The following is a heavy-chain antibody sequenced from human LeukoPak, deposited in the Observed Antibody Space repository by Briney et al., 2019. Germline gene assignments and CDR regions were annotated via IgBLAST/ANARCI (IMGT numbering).Heavy chain of an antibody. Sequence: ASVKVSCKASGYTFTSYGISWVRQAPGQGLEWMGWISAYNGNTNYAQKLQGRVTMTTDTSTSTAYMELRSLRSDDTAVYYCARDVGNSTRSYYYYGMDVWGQGTTVTVSS. V-gene: IGHV1-18*01. CDR2: ISAYNGNT. J-gene: IGHJ6*02. CDR3: ARDVGNSTRSYYYYGMDV. CDR1: GYTFTSYG. D-gene: IGHD1-1*01.